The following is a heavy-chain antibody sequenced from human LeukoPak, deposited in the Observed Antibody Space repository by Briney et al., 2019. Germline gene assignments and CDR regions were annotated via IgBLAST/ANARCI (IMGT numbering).Heavy chain of an antibody. CDR3: ARLRRDGYNLGDFDY. J-gene: IGHJ4*02. CDR2: IYHSGST. CDR1: GGSMSSYY. Sequence: SETLSLTCTVSGGSMSSYYWSWIRKHPGKGLEWIGHIYHSGSTYSNPSLKSRVTISVDTSKNQFSLKLSSVTAADTAVYFCARLRRDGYNLGDFDYWGQGTLVTVSS. V-gene: IGHV4-59*06. D-gene: IGHD5-24*01.